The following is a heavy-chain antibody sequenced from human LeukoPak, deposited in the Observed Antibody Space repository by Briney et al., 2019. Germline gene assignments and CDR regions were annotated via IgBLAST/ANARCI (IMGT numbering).Heavy chain of an antibody. Sequence: GGSLRLSCTASGFTSGDYAMNWVRQAPGKGLEWVSVLIGSSGSTDYADSVKGRFTISRDKSKNTLFLQMNSLRAEDTAIYFCAKGAYDYIEMGYFDSWGQGTLVTVSS. D-gene: IGHD5-12*01. CDR3: AKGAYDYIEMGYFDS. CDR1: GFTSGDYA. CDR2: LIGSSGST. J-gene: IGHJ4*02. V-gene: IGHV3-23*01.